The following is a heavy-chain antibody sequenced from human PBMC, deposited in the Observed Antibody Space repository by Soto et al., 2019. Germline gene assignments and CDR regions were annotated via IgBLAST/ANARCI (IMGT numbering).Heavy chain of an antibody. Sequence: GPSVKVSCKASGGTFSSYAISWVRQAPGQGLEWMGGIIPIFGTANYAQKFQGRVTITADESTSTAYMELSSLRSEDTAVYYCARDAGIYSGYAFYIWGQGTMVPVSS. CDR1: GGTFSSYA. D-gene: IGHD1-26*01. CDR2: IIPIFGTA. J-gene: IGHJ3*02. CDR3: ARDAGIYSGYAFYI. V-gene: IGHV1-69*13.